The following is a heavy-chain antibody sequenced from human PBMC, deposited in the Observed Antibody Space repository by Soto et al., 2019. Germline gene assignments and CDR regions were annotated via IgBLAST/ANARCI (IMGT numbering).Heavy chain of an antibody. J-gene: IGHJ6*02. V-gene: IGHV5-51*01. CDR3: ARHVPNMIPYGMDV. CDR1: GYSFTTYW. D-gene: IGHD3-16*01. Sequence: GESLKISCEASGYSFTTYWIAWVRQMPGKGLECMGIIYPGDSDTRYSPSFQGQVTISADKSISTAYLQWSSLKASDTAMYYCARHVPNMIPYGMDVWGQGTTVTVSS. CDR2: IYPGDSDT.